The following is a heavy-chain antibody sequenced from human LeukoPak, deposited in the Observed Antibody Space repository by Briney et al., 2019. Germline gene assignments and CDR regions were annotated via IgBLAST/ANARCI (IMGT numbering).Heavy chain of an antibody. J-gene: IGHJ4*02. Sequence: GGSLRLSCAASGFTFSSYGMSWVRQAPGKGLEWVASIREDGSQKTAVDSVRGRFTISRDSAKNSVYLQMDSLRAEDTAVYYCARGPTNGQAFWGQGTLVSVSS. D-gene: IGHD2-8*01. CDR3: ARGPTNGQAF. V-gene: IGHV3-7*01. CDR2: IREDGSQK. CDR1: GFTFSSYG.